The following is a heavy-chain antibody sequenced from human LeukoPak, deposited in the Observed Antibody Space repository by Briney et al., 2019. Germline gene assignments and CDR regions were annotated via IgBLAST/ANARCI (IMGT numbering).Heavy chain of an antibody. D-gene: IGHD6-13*01. Sequence: GGSLRLSCEGSAFIFSGHWMNWVRQTPGKGLEWVASIKEDGSVRQYVDSVKGRFSISGDNTKGSLFLQLNSLRAEDTAVYYCARAPRNSSTMLDYWGQGTLVTVSS. CDR1: AFIFSGHW. J-gene: IGHJ4*02. CDR3: ARAPRNSSTMLDY. V-gene: IGHV3-7*03. CDR2: IKEDGSVR.